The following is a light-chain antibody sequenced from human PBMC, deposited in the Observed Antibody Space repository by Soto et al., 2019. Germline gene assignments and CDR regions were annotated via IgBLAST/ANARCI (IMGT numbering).Light chain of an antibody. V-gene: IGKV1-9*01. CDR3: QQLNSYPLT. CDR1: QSCRTW. Sequence: DLQITHSNARLCVSVGASVTITWRASQSCRTWLAWYQHKPGKAPKFLIYAASTLQSGVPSRFSGSGSGTEFTLTISCLQPEDFATYYCQQLNSYPLTFGRGTKVDIK. J-gene: IGKJ4*01. CDR2: AAS.